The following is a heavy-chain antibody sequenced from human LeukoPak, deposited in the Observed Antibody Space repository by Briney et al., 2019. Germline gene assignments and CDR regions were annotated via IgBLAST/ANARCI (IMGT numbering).Heavy chain of an antibody. CDR2: ISYDGSNK. V-gene: IGHV3-30*18. D-gene: IGHD1-26*01. CDR1: GFTFSSYG. Sequence: GGSLRLSCADSGFTFSSYGMHWVRQAPGKGLEWVAVISYDGSNKYYADSVKGRFTISRDNSKNTLYLQMNSLRAEDTAVYYCAKGRGWEASYYYYYMDVWGKGTTVTISS. CDR3: AKGRGWEASYYYYYMDV. J-gene: IGHJ6*03.